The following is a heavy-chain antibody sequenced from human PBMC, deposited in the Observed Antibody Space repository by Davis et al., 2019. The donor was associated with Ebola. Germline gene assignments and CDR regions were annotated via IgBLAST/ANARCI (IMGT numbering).Heavy chain of an antibody. CDR2: ISGSGGST. D-gene: IGHD6-19*01. CDR3: ARSPPFVAVAGNFDY. CDR1: GFTFSSYA. J-gene: IGHJ4*02. Sequence: PGESLRLSCAASGFTFSSYAMSWVRQAPGKGLEWVSAISGSGGSTYYADSVKGRFTISRDNAKNSLYLQMNSLRDEDTAVYYCARSPPFVAVAGNFDYWGQGTLVTVSS. V-gene: IGHV3-23*01.